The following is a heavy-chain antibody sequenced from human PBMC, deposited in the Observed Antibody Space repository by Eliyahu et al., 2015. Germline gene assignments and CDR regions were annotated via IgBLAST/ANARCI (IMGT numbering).Heavy chain of an antibody. CDR1: GFSLNTGGVS. V-gene: IGHV2-5*02. D-gene: IGHD3-22*01. Sequence: QITLKESGPTLVKPTQTFTLTCTFSGFSLNTGGVSXGWIRQPPGKALEWLAHIYXDDDKRYSPSLKSRLTITKDTSKNQVVLTMTNMDPVDTATYYCAHSPAYFFDSSGYTDDAFEIWGQGTMVTVSS. CDR3: AHSPAYFFDSSGYTDDAFEI. J-gene: IGHJ3*02. CDR2: IYXDDDK.